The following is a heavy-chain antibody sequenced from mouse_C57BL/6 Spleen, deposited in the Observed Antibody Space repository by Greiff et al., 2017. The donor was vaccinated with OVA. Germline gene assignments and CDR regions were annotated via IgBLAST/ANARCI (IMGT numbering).Heavy chain of an antibody. CDR1: GYTFTSYW. J-gene: IGHJ1*03. D-gene: IGHD1-1*01. Sequence: VQLQQPGAELVMPGASVKLSCKASGYTFTSYWMHWVKQRPGQGLEWIGEIDPSDSYTNYNQKFKGKSTLTVDKSSSTAYMPLSSLTSEDSAVYYCLYGSSDWYFDVWGTGTTVTVSS. CDR2: IDPSDSYT. CDR3: LYGSSDWYFDV. V-gene: IGHV1-69*01.